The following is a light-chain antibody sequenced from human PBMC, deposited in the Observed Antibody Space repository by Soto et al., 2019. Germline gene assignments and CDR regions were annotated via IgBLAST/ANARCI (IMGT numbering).Light chain of an antibody. CDR1: QSVSSY. V-gene: IGKV3-11*01. Sequence: EIVLTQSPATLSLSPGERATLSCRASQSVSSYLAWYQQKPGQAPRLLIYDASNRATGIPARFSGSGSGTDFTLTISSLEPEDSAVYYCQQYNNWLWTFGQGTKV. CDR3: QQYNNWLWT. CDR2: DAS. J-gene: IGKJ1*01.